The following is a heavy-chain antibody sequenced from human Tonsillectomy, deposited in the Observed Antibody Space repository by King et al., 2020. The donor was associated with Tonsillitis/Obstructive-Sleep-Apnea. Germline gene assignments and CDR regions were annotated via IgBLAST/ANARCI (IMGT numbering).Heavy chain of an antibody. CDR2: ISGSGGST. D-gene: IGHD2-2*01. Sequence: VQLVESGGGLVQPGGSLRLSCAASGFTFSSYAMSWVRQAPGKGLEWVSAISGSGGSTYYADTVKGRFTISRDNSKNTLYLQMNSLRAEDTAVYYYANVGYCSSTSCYVAYNWFDPWGQGTLVTVSS. CDR1: GFTFSSYA. J-gene: IGHJ5*02. V-gene: IGHV3-23*04. CDR3: ANVGYCSSTSCYVAYNWFDP.